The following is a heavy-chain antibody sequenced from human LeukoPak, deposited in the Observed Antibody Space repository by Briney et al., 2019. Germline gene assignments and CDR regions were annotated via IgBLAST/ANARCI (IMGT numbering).Heavy chain of an antibody. CDR2: ISSNGGST. CDR3: VKDQSYCSGGSCYYYFDH. V-gene: IGHV3-64D*09. D-gene: IGHD2-15*01. J-gene: IGHJ4*02. CDR1: GFTFRSYA. Sequence: TGGSLRVSCAAPGFTFRSYAMQWVRQAPGKGLEYVSAISSNGGSTYYADSVKGRFTISRDNSKNTLYLQMSSLRGEDTAVYYCVKDQSYCSGGSCYYYFDHWGQGTLVTVSS.